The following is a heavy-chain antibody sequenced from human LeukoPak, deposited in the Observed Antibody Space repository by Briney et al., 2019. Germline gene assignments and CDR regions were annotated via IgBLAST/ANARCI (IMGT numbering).Heavy chain of an antibody. J-gene: IGHJ4*02. Sequence: ASVRVSCKASGYTFTSYAMNWVRQASGQGLEWMGWINTNTGNPTYAQGFTGRFVFSLDTSVSTAYLQISSLKAEDTAVYYCARDVPPDPNCSGGSCYSGVSDYWGQGTLVTVSS. CDR3: ARDVPPDPNCSGGSCYSGVSDY. CDR2: INTNTGNP. V-gene: IGHV7-4-1*02. D-gene: IGHD2-15*01. CDR1: GYTFTSYA.